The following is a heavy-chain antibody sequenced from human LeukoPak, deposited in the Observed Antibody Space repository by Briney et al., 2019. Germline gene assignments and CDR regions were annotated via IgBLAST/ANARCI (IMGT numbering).Heavy chain of an antibody. V-gene: IGHV4-39*07. J-gene: IGHJ6*03. CDR3: VRGANVVTSYYYYYMDV. D-gene: IGHD2-21*02. CDR1: GGSISSSSYY. CDR2: IYYSGST. Sequence: SETLSLTCTVSGGSISSSSYYWGWIRQPPGKGLEWIGSIYYSGSTYYNPSLKSRVTISVDTSKNQFSLTLSSVTAADTATYYCVRGANVVTSYYYYYMDVWGKGTTVTVSS.